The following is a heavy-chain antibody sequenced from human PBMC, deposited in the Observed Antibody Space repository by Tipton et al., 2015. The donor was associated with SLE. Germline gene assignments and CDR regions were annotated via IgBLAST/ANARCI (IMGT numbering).Heavy chain of an antibody. D-gene: IGHD4-11*01. Sequence: LRLSCTVSGGSISSSSYYWGWIRQPPGKGLEWIGSIYYRGSTYYNRSLKSRDTISVDTSKNQFSRKLSSVTAADTAVYYCARGDYSNYGWFDPWGKGTLVTVSS. CDR1: GGSISSSSYY. J-gene: IGHJ5*02. CDR3: ARGDYSNYGWFDP. V-gene: IGHV4-39*07. CDR2: IYYRGST.